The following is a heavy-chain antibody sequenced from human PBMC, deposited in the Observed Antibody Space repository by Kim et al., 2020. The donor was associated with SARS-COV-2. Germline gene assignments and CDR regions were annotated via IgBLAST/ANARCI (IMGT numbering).Heavy chain of an antibody. CDR1: GGSISSGGYY. CDR3: ARGPTTIFGVVTQIDY. Sequence: SETLSLTCTVSGGSISSGGYYWSWIRQHPGKGLEWIGYIYNSGSTYYNPSLKSRVTISVDTSKNQFSLKLSSVTTADTAVYYCARGPTTIFGVVTQIDYWGQGTLVTVSS. D-gene: IGHD3-3*01. V-gene: IGHV4-31*03. CDR2: IYNSGST. J-gene: IGHJ4*02.